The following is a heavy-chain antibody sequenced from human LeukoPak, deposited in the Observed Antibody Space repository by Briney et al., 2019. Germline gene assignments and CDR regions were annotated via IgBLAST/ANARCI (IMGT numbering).Heavy chain of an antibody. CDR2: IYYSGST. Sequence: SETLSLTCTVSGGSISSSSYYWGWIRQPPGKGLEWIGSIYYSGSTYYNPSLKSRVTISVDTSKNQFSLKLSSGTAADTAVYYCARHGEGYDILTGYYDPFDYWGQGTLVTVSS. V-gene: IGHV4-39*01. CDR3: ARHGEGYDILTGYYDPFDY. CDR1: GGSISSSSYY. D-gene: IGHD3-9*01. J-gene: IGHJ4*02.